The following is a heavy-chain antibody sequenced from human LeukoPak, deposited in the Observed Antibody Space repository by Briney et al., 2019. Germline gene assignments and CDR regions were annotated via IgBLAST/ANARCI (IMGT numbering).Heavy chain of an antibody. D-gene: IGHD3-10*01. CDR2: INPSGGST. CDR3: ARAYGSGSYSDQYYFDY. CDR1: GYTFTSYY. V-gene: IGHV1-46*01. J-gene: IGHJ4*02. Sequence: ASVKVSCKASGYTFTSYYMHWVRQAPGQGLEWMGIINPSGGSTSYAQKFQGRVTMTRDTSISTAYMELSRLRSDDTAVYYCARAYGSGSYSDQYYFDYWGQGTLVTVSS.